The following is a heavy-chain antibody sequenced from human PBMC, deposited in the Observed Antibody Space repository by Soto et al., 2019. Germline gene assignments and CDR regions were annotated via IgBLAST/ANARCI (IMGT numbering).Heavy chain of an antibody. J-gene: IGHJ4*02. V-gene: IGHV4-39*01. Sequence: SETLSLTCTVSGVSIGSNSYYWGWIRQPPGKGLEWIGSIYYSGSTYYNPSLKSRVTISIDTSKNQFSLKLGSVTAADTALYYCARPGGRGYFDYWGQGTRVTVSS. CDR1: GVSIGSNSYY. CDR2: IYYSGST. D-gene: IGHD3-16*01. CDR3: ARPGGRGYFDY.